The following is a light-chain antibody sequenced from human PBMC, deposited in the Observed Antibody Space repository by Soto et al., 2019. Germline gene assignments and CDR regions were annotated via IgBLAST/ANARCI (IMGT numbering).Light chain of an antibody. CDR2: SNN. CDR1: SSNIGGNA. CDR3: ASWDNDLNGPI. V-gene: IGLV1-44*01. J-gene: IGLJ2*01. Sequence: QSVLTQPPSASGTPGQRVTISCSGSSSNIGGNAVHWYQQLPGTAPQLLIYSNNQRPSGVPDRFSGSKSGTSASLAISGLQSEDEADYYCASWDNDLNGPIFGGGTKLTVL.